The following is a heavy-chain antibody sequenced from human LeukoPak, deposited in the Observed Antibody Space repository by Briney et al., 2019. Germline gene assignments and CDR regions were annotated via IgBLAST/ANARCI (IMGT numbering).Heavy chain of an antibody. D-gene: IGHD3-22*01. CDR3: ARRAIYDNSGSYSDAFDF. V-gene: IGHV1-46*01. CDR1: GYTFTSFN. J-gene: IGHJ3*01. Sequence: ASVKVSCKASGYTFTSFNVNWVRQAPGQGLEWMGVIRATGVSTDYAQNFQGRVIMTSDTSTRTVYMELSSLRSEDTAVYYCARRAIYDNSGSYSDAFDFWGQGTLVSVFS. CDR2: IRATGVST.